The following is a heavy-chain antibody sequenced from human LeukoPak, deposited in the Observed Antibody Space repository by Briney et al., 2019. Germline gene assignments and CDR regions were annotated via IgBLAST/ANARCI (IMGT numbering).Heavy chain of an antibody. D-gene: IGHD3-22*01. V-gene: IGHV3-23*01. CDR2: ISGSGGST. CDR1: GFTFSSYV. CDR3: AKVSFDGSGYLVRPRYYFDY. J-gene: IGHJ4*02. Sequence: GGSLRLSCAASGFTFSSYVMSWVRQAPGKGLEWVSAISGSGGSTYYADSVKGRFTISRDNSKNTLYLQMNSLRAEDTAVYYCAKVSFDGSGYLVRPRYYFDYWGQGTLVTVSS.